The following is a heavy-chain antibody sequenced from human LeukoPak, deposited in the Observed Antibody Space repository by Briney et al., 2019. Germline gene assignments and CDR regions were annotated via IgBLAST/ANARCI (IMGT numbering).Heavy chain of an antibody. CDR1: GFTFDDYA. D-gene: IGHD1-26*01. J-gene: IGHJ4*02. CDR3: AKDIGCGSCLGY. CDR2: ISWNSGSI. Sequence: SLRLSCAASGFTFDDYAMHWVRQAPGKGLEWVSGISWNSGSIGYADSVKGRFTISRDNAKNSLYPQMNSLRAEDTALYYCAKDIGCGSCLGYWGQGTLVTVSS. V-gene: IGHV3-9*01.